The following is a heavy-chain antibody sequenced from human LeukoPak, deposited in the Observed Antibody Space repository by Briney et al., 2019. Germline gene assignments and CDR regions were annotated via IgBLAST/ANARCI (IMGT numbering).Heavy chain of an antibody. CDR2: ISSSSSYI. V-gene: IGHV3-21*01. CDR1: GFTFSSYS. CDR3: ARDGGYYDSSGYHYQLDY. Sequence: GGSLRLSCAASGFTFSSYSMNWVRQAPGKGLDWVSSISSSSSYIYYADSVKGRFTISRDNAKNSLYLQMNSLRAEDTAVYYCARDGGYYDSSGYHYQLDYWGQGTLVTVSS. D-gene: IGHD3-22*01. J-gene: IGHJ4*02.